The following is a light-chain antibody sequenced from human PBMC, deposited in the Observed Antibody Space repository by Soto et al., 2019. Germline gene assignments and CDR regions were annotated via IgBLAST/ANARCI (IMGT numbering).Light chain of an antibody. CDR2: ATS. CDR1: QNINTY. J-gene: IGKJ5*01. CDR3: QQTDSTPPIT. Sequence: DIQMTQSPSSLSASVGDRVTMTCRASQNINTYLNWYQQKPGKVPKLLIYATSSLQSGVPSRFSGSGSGADFTLTISSLQPEDSGTYYCQQTDSTPPITFGQGTRLEIK. V-gene: IGKV1-39*01.